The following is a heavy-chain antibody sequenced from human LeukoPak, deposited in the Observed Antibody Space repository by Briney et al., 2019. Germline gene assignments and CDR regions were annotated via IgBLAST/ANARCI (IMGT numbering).Heavy chain of an antibody. CDR2: ISSTSSII. CDR3: VRESSYAFNI. Sequence: PGGSLRLSCGASGFTFSGYSMNWVRQAPGKGLEWASYISSTSSIISYVDSVRGRFTISRDNAKNSLYLQMNSLRDEDTAVYYCVRESSYAFNIWGQGTMVTVS. CDR1: GFTFSGYS. J-gene: IGHJ3*02. V-gene: IGHV3-48*02.